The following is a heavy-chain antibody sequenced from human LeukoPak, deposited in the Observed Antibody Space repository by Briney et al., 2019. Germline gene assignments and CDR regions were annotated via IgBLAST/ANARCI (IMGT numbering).Heavy chain of an antibody. V-gene: IGHV3-11*04. CDR2: VSSSGSTI. CDR3: ARENRVVVAMVDY. Sequence: PGGSLRLSCAASGFTFSDYYMSWIRQAPGKGLEWVSYVSSSGSTIYYADSVKGRFTISRDNAKNSLYLQMNSLRAEDTAVYYCARENRVVVAMVDYWGQGSLVTVSS. D-gene: IGHD3-22*01. CDR1: GFTFSDYY. J-gene: IGHJ4*02.